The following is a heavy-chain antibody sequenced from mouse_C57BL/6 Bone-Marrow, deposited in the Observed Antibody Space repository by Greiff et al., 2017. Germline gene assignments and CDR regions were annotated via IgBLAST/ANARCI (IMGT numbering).Heavy chain of an antibody. J-gene: IGHJ2*01. D-gene: IGHD1-1*01. CDR3: TRAPLITTVVAHYFDD. V-gene: IGHV5-9-1*02. CDR1: GFTFSSYA. Sequence: EVQRVESGEGLVKPGGSLKLSCAASGFTFSSYAMSWVRQTPEKRLEWVAYISSGGDYIYYADTVKGRFTISRDNARNTLYLQMSSLKSEDTAMYYCTRAPLITTVVAHYFDDWGQGTTLTVSS. CDR2: ISSGGDYI.